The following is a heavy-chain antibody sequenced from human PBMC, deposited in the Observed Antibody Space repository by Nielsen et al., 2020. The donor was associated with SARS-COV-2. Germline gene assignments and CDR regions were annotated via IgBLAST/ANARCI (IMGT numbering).Heavy chain of an antibody. V-gene: IGHV3-30*18. J-gene: IGHJ4*02. CDR2: ISYDGNKN. CDR1: GFTLSNYG. CDR3: AKAPGQDYGDYLFDY. D-gene: IGHD4-17*01. Sequence: GESLKISCAASGFTLSNYGMHWVRQAPGKGLEWVAVISYDGNKNYYADSVKGRFTISRDKSKNAVYLQMNSLRVEDTAVYYCAKAPGQDYGDYLFDYWGQGTLVTVSS.